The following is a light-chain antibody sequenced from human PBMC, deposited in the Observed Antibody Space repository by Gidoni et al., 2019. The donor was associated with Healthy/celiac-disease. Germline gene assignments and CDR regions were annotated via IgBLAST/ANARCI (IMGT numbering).Light chain of an antibody. CDR3: MQALQTPRT. V-gene: IGKV2-28*01. CDR2: LGS. Sequence: DIVMTQFPLSLPVTPGEPASISCRSSQSLLHSNGYNYLDWYLQKPGQSPQLLIYLGSNRASGVPDRFSGSGSGTDFTLKISKVEAEDVGVYYCMQALQTPRTFGPGTKVDNK. J-gene: IGKJ3*01. CDR1: QSLLHSNGYNY.